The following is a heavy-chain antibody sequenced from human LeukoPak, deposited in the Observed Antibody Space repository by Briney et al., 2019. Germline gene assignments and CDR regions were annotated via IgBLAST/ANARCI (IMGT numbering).Heavy chain of an antibody. D-gene: IGHD6-19*01. CDR1: GGSFSGYY. CDR3: ARGRRSSGRHDAFDI. V-gene: IGHV4-34*01. Sequence: PSETLSLTCAVYGGSFSGYYWSWIRQPPGKGREWIGEINHSGSTNYNPSLKSRVTISVDTSKNQFSLKLNSVTAADTAIYYCARGRRSSGRHDAFDIWGQGTVVIVSS. CDR2: INHSGST. J-gene: IGHJ3*02.